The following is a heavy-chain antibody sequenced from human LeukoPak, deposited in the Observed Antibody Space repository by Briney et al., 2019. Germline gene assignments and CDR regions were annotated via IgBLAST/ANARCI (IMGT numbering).Heavy chain of an antibody. CDR2: ITGSGTSI. CDR3: ATNPKSRAGFLDF. D-gene: IGHD5-24*01. J-gene: IGHJ4*02. V-gene: IGHV3-48*03. CDR1: GFTFSSYE. Sequence: GGSLRLSCAASGFTFSSYEMNWVRQAPGKGLEWVSYITGSGTSIYYADSVKGRFTISRDNAKNSLYLQMNSLRAEDTAVYYCATNPKSRAGFLDFWGQGTLGTVSS.